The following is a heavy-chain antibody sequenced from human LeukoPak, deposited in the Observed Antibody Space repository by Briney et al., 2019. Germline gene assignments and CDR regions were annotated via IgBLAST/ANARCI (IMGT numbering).Heavy chain of an antibody. V-gene: IGHV4-59*01. CDR1: GGSISSYY. Sequence: SETLPLTCTVSGGSISSYYWSWIRQPPGKGLEWIGYIYYSGSTNYNPSLKSRVTISVDTSKNQFSLKLSSVTAADTAVYYCARELTSPIAAGYYYYGMDVWGQGTTVTVSS. CDR3: ARELTSPIAAGYYYYGMDV. CDR2: IYYSGST. J-gene: IGHJ6*02. D-gene: IGHD6-25*01.